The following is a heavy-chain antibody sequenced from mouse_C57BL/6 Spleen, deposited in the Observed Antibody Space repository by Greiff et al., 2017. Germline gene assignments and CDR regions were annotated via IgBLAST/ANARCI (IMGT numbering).Heavy chain of an antibody. CDR2: ISYDGSN. CDR1: GYSITSGYY. Sequence: DVQLQESGPGLVKPSQSLSLTCSVTGYSITSGYYWNWIRQFPGNKLEWMGYISYDGSNNYNPSLKNRISITRDTSKNQFFLKLNSVTTEDTATYYCARGGLSNYFDYWGQGTTLTVSS. D-gene: IGHD2-3*01. V-gene: IGHV3-6*01. CDR3: ARGGLSNYFDY. J-gene: IGHJ2*01.